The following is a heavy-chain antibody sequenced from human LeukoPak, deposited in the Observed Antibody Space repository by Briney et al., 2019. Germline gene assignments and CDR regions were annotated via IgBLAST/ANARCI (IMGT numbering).Heavy chain of an antibody. V-gene: IGHV3-66*02. CDR1: GFTFSSYS. Sequence: GGSLRLSCAASGFTFSSYSMNWVRQAPGKGLEWVSVIYSGGSTYYADPVKGRFTISRDNSKNPLYLQMNSLRAEDTAVYYCARDRASSSTSCPSFDYWGQGTLVTVPS. D-gene: IGHD2-2*01. J-gene: IGHJ4*02. CDR2: IYSGGST. CDR3: ARDRASSSTSCPSFDY.